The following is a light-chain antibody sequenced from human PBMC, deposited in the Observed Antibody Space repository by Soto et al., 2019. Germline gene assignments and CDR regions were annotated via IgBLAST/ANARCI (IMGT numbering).Light chain of an antibody. J-gene: IGKJ5*01. CDR3: QQYYSTPIT. CDR1: QTISSH. V-gene: IGKV1-39*01. CDR2: SAS. Sequence: IQMTQSPSSLSASVGDRVTISCRSGQTISSHLNWYQQKPGIAPKLLIYSASSLQSGVPSRFSGSGSGTDFTLTISTLQPEDFATYYCQQYYSTPITFGQGTRLEIK.